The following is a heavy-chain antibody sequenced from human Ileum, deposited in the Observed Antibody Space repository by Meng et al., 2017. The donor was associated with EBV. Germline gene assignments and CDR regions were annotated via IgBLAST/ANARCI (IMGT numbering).Heavy chain of an antibody. Sequence: QITLKESCPTLVKPPQTLTLTCIFSGFSLNTSGVGVGWIRQPPGKALEWLALVYWDDDKRYSPSLERRLTITKDTSKNQVVLTMTNMDPLDTATYYCAHEEDWRIDYWGQGTLVTVSS. CDR2: VYWDDDK. V-gene: IGHV2-5*02. D-gene: IGHD3/OR15-3a*01. CDR1: GFSLNTSGVG. CDR3: AHEEDWRIDY. J-gene: IGHJ4*02.